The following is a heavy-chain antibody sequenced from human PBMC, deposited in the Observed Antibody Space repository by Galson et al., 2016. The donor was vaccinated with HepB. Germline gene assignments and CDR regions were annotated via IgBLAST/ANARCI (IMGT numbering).Heavy chain of an antibody. J-gene: IGHJ4*02. CDR2: ISYNVWTT. V-gene: IGHV3-64*01. D-gene: IGHD6-25*01. CDR1: GFTFGSHV. Sequence: SLRLSCAASGFTFGSHVMHWVRQAPGKGLEYVSGISYNVWTTYYGNSVKGRFTISRDSSKDTLSLQLDSLRVEDTAVYYCTREHLQRRMGLDLWGRGTLVTVSS. CDR3: TREHLQRRMGLDL.